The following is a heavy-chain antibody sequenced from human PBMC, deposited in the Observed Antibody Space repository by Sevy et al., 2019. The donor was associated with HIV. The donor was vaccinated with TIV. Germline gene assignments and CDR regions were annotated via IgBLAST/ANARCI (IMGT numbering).Heavy chain of an antibody. Sequence: GGSLRLSCTAPGFTFGDYAMSWFRQAPGKGLEWVGFIRSKAYGGTTEYAASVKGRFTISRDDSKSIAYLQMNSLKTEDTAVYYCTREPPSLLTTGYFDYWGQGTLVTVSS. J-gene: IGHJ4*02. CDR1: GFTFGDYA. CDR3: TREPPSLLTTGYFDY. V-gene: IGHV3-49*03. CDR2: IRSKAYGGTT. D-gene: IGHD1-1*01.